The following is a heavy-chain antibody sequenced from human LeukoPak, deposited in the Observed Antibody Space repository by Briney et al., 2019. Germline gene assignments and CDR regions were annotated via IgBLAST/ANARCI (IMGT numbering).Heavy chain of an antibody. CDR2: IYPGDSDT. Sequence: GESLKISCKGSGYSFTSYWIGWVRQLPGKGLEWMGIIYPGDSDTRYSPSFQGQVTISADKSISTAYLQWSSLKASDTAMYYCARQQLWSPLDFDYRGQGTLVTVSS. J-gene: IGHJ4*02. D-gene: IGHD5-18*01. CDR3: ARQQLWSPLDFDY. V-gene: IGHV5-51*01. CDR1: GYSFTSYW.